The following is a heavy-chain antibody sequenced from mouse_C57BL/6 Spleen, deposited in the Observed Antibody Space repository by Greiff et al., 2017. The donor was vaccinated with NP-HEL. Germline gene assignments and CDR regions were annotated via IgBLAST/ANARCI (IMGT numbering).Heavy chain of an antibody. V-gene: IGHV1-64*01. CDR2: IHPNSGST. Sequence: QVQLQQPGAELVKPGASVKLSCKASGYTFTSYWMHWVKQRPGQGLEWIGMIHPNSGSTNYNEKFKSKATLTVDKSSSTAYMQRSSLTSEDSAVYYCARDYSNYSYYFDYWGQGTTLTVSS. CDR1: GYTFTSYW. J-gene: IGHJ2*01. D-gene: IGHD2-5*01. CDR3: ARDYSNYSYYFDY.